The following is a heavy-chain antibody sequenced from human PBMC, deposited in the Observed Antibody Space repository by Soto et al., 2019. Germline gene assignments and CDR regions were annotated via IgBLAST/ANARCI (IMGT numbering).Heavy chain of an antibody. J-gene: IGHJ6*03. CDR1: GFTFSSYD. CDR2: IGTAGDT. D-gene: IGHD3-10*01. CDR3: ARGPFIVRGVIANIYMDV. Sequence: GGSLRLSCAASGFTFSSYDMHWVRQATGKGLEWVSAIGTAGDTYYPGSVKGRFTISSENAKNSLYLQMNSLRAGDKAVYYWARGPFIVRGVIANIYMDVWGKGTTVTVSS. V-gene: IGHV3-13*01.